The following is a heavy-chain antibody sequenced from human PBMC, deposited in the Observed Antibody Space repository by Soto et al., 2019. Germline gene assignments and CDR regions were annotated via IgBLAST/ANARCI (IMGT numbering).Heavy chain of an antibody. Sequence: ASVKVSCKASGYTFTGYYMHWVREAPGQGLEWMGWINPNSGGTNYAQKFQGRVTMTRDTSISTAYMELSRLRSDDTAVYYCARGSSGYYKFQHWGQGTLVTVYS. D-gene: IGHD3-22*01. CDR1: GYTFTGYY. V-gene: IGHV1-2*02. J-gene: IGHJ1*01. CDR2: INPNSGGT. CDR3: ARGSSGYYKFQH.